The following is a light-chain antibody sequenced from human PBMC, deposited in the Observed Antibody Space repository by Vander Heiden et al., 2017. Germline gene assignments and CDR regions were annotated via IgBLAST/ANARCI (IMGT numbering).Light chain of an antibody. CDR2: LGS. CDR3: MQALQTPPT. CDR1: QSLLHSNGYNY. Sequence: DIVMTQSPLSLLGNHGESASISCRSSQSLLHSNGYNYLDWYQQKPGQSPQLLIYLGSNRASGVPDRFSGSGSGTDFTLKISRVEAEDVGVYYCMQALQTPPTFGQGTKVEIK. V-gene: IGKV2-28*01. J-gene: IGKJ1*01.